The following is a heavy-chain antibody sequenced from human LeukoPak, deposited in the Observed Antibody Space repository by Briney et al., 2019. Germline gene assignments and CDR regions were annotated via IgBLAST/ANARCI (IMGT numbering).Heavy chain of an antibody. V-gene: IGHV3-11*04. CDR1: GFTFSDDY. Sequence: GGSLRLSCAASGFTFSDDYMSWIRQAPGKGLEWVSYISSSGNTIYYADSVKGRFTISRDNAKNSLYLQMNSLGAEDTAVYYCARDSGFGLFDYWGQGTLVTVSS. CDR3: ARDSGFGLFDY. CDR2: ISSSGNTI. J-gene: IGHJ4*02. D-gene: IGHD5-12*01.